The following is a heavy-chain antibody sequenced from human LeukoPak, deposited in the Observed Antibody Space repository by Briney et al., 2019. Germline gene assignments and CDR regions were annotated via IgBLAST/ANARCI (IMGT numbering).Heavy chain of an antibody. J-gene: IGHJ5*02. Sequence: PSETLSLTCTVSGGSVSSADYYWSWIRQPPGKGLEWIGYIYYSGSTYYNPSLKSRVTISVDTSKNQFSLKLSSVTAADTAVYYCARGDYYDRFWFDPWGQGTLVTVSS. V-gene: IGHV4-30-4*08. D-gene: IGHD3-22*01. CDR3: ARGDYYDRFWFDP. CDR1: GGSVSSADYY. CDR2: IYYSGST.